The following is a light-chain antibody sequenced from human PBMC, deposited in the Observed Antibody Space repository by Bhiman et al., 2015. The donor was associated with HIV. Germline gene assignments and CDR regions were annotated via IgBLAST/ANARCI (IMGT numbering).Light chain of an antibody. CDR2: QDN. CDR1: RLGDKY. V-gene: IGLV3-1*01. CDR3: QAWGDGAMV. J-gene: IGLJ2*01. Sequence: SYELTQPPSVSVSPGQTASITCSGDRLGDKYASWYQQKPGQSPMLVIYQDNKRPSGIPERFSASNSGNTATLTISGTQAMDEAAYYCQAWGDGAMVFGGGTKLTV.